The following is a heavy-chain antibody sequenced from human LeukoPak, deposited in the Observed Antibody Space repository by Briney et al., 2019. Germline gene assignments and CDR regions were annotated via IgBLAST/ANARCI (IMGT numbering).Heavy chain of an antibody. CDR1: GYRFSDYW. J-gene: IGHJ4*02. D-gene: IGHD4-23*01. V-gene: IGHV5-51*01. Sequence: GESLKISCKGIGYRFSDYWIDWVRQMPGKGLEWMGIIYPGDSDTRYSPSFQGQVTISADKSISTAYLQWSSLKASDTAMYYCATHAGNSGVGYWGQGTLVTVSS. CDR2: IYPGDSDT. CDR3: ATHAGNSGVGY.